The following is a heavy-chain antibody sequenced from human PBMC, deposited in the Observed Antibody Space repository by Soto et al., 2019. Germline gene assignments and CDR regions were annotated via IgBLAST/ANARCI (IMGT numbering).Heavy chain of an antibody. D-gene: IGHD3-3*01. CDR3: ARPLKSGYYLYFDD. V-gene: IGHV3-7*01. CDR2: IKEDGSEK. J-gene: IGHJ4*02. Sequence: EVQLVESGGGLVQPGGSLRLSCAISGLPFTNYWMTWFRQAPGKGLEWLANIKEDGSEKYYLDSLRGRFNISRDNAKNSLYLQMNSLRPEDTAVYYCARPLKSGYYLYFDDWGQGTLVTVSS. CDR1: GLPFTNYW.